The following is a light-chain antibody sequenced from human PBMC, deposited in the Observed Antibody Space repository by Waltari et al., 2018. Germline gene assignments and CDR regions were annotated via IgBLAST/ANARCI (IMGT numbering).Light chain of an antibody. CDR1: SGLHVGTYR. CDR3: MTWHNSAWV. Sequence: QAVLTQPSSLSASPGASASLTCTLRSGLHVGTYRIFWYQQKPGSPPQYLLMFKSDSDRHQGSGGPSRFSGSKDGSANAGTLLISGLQAEDEADYYCMTWHNSAWVFGGGTKLTVL. J-gene: IGLJ3*02. CDR2: FKSDSDR. V-gene: IGLV5-45*02.